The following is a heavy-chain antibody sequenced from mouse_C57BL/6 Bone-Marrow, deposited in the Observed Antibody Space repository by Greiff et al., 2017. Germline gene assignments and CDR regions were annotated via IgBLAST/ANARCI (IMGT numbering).Heavy chain of an antibody. Sequence: QVQLQQPGAELVKPGASVKLSCKASGYTFTSYWMQWVKQRPGQGLEWIGEIDPSDSYTNYNQKFKGKATLTVDTSSSTAYMQLSSLTSADSAVYYCARDYDNYWGQGTTLTVSS. J-gene: IGHJ2*01. V-gene: IGHV1-50*01. CDR2: IDPSDSYT. CDR1: GYTFTSYW. D-gene: IGHD2-4*01. CDR3: ARDYDNY.